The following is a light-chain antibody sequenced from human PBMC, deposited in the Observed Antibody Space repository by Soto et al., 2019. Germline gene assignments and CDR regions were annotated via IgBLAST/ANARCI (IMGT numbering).Light chain of an antibody. CDR1: SSNIGSNY. J-gene: IGLJ1*01. CDR3: AAWDDSLSGLYV. V-gene: IGLV1-47*01. CDR2: RNN. Sequence: QAVVTQPPSASGTPGQRVTISCSGSSSNIGSNYVYWYQQLPGTAPKLLIYRNNQRPSGVPDRFSGSKSGTSASLAISGLRSEDGADYYCAAWDDSLSGLYVFGTGTKVTVL.